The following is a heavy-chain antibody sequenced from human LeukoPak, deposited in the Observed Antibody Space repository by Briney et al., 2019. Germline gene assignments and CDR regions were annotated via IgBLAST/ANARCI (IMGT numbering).Heavy chain of an antibody. D-gene: IGHD3-22*01. V-gene: IGHV4-59*01. Sequence: SETLSLTCTVSGGSISSYYWGWIRQPPGNGLEWIGYIYYSGSTNYNPSLKSRVTISVDTSKNQFSLKLSSVTAADTAVYYCAREGRNYYDSSGKTNDAFDIWGQGTMVTVSS. CDR3: AREGRNYYDSSGKTNDAFDI. CDR2: IYYSGST. CDR1: GGSISSYY. J-gene: IGHJ3*02.